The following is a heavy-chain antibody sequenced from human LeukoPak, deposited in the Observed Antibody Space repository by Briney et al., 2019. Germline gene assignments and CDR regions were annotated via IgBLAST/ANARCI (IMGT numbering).Heavy chain of an antibody. CDR2: IRSSGHNT. J-gene: IGHJ4*02. D-gene: IGHD2-21*02. V-gene: IGHV3-23*01. CDR1: GFTFSNYA. CDR3: AKYVCGGDCYDYFDC. Sequence: GFLRLSCAASGFTFSNYAMSWVRQAPGKGLEWVSGIRSSGHNTYYEDSVKGRFTISRDNSKNMLYLQMNSLRAEDTAVYYCAKYVCGGDCYDYFDCWGQGTLVTVSS.